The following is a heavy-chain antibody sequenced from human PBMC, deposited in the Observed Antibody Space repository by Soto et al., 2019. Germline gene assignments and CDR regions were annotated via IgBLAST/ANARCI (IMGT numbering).Heavy chain of an antibody. CDR3: ASGRGERRFDP. J-gene: IGHJ5*02. D-gene: IGHD3-10*01. Sequence: QVQLQESGPGLVKPSGTLSLTCAVSGGSISSSNWWSWVRQPPGKGLEWIGEIYHSGSTNYNPSPKRXXTXSXXKSKNQFSLKLSSVTAADTAVYYCASGRGERRFDPWGQGTLVTVSS. V-gene: IGHV4-4*02. CDR1: GGSISSSNW. CDR2: IYHSGST.